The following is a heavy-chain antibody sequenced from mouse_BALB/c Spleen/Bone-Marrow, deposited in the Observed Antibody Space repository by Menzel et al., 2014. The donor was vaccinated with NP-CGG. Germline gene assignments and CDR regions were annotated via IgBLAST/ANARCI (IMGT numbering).Heavy chain of an antibody. CDR1: GYSFTGYY. CDR2: VNPNNGGT. Sequence: VQLKESGPDLVKTGASVKISCKASGYSFTGYYMHWVKQSHGKSLEWIGRVNPNNGGTSYNQRFKDKAILTVDKSSSTAYMEIRSLTSEDSAVYFCARSGTYYYAMDYWGQGTSVTVSS. V-gene: IGHV1-26*01. D-gene: IGHD1-1*01. CDR3: ARSGTYYYAMDY. J-gene: IGHJ4*01.